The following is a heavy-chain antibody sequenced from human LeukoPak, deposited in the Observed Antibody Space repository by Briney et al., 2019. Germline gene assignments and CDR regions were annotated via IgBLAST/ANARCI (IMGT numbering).Heavy chain of an antibody. Sequence: ASVTVSCKASGYTFTTYAMNWVRQAPGQGLEWMGWINTNTGNPTYAQGFTGRFVFSLDTSVSTAYLQISSLKAEDTAVYYCARGCSGSGSYYTYNWFDPWGQGTLVTVSS. CDR1: GYTFTTYA. D-gene: IGHD3-10*01. J-gene: IGHJ5*02. V-gene: IGHV7-4-1*02. CDR2: INTNTGNP. CDR3: ARGCSGSGSYYTYNWFDP.